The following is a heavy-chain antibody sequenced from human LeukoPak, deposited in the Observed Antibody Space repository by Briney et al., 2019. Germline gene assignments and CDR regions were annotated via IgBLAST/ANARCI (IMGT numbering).Heavy chain of an antibody. CDR3: AKANVKYCSGGSCFDAFDI. V-gene: IGHV3-23*01. CDR2: ISHSGGTT. Sequence: GGSLRLSCAASGFTFSSYAMSWVRQAPGKGPEWVSAISHSGGTTYYADSVKGRFTITRDNTKNTLYLQMNSLRAEDTAVYYCAKANVKYCSGGSCFDAFDIWGQGTMVTVSS. D-gene: IGHD2-15*01. J-gene: IGHJ3*02. CDR1: GFTFSSYA.